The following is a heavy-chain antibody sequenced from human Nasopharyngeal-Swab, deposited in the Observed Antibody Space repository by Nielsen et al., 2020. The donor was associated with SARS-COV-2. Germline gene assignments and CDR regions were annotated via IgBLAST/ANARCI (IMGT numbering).Heavy chain of an antibody. J-gene: IGHJ5*01. V-gene: IGHV4-59*01. CDR2: VHFSGTT. Sequence: GSLRLSCTVSGGSIGYYYWSWIRQPPGMGLEWFGYVHFSGTTNYNPSLKSRVTISLDTSRNQFSLELKSVTAADTAMYYCARTSDYIGPDSWGQGTLVTVSS. CDR3: ARTSDYIGPDS. CDR1: GGSIGYYY. D-gene: IGHD3-16*01.